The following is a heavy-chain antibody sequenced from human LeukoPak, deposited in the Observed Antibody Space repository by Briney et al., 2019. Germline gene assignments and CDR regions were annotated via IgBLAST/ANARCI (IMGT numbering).Heavy chain of an antibody. V-gene: IGHV4-59*01. D-gene: IGHD3-10*01. CDR3: ARDLYNYGSGTNAASNWFDP. CDR1: GGSISSYY. J-gene: IGHJ5*02. CDR2: IYYSGST. Sequence: SETLSLTCTVSGGSISSYYWSWIRQPPGKGLEWIRYIYYSGSTNYNPSLKSRVTISVDTSKNQFSLKLSSVTAADTAVYYCARDLYNYGSGTNAASNWFDPWGQGTLVTVSS.